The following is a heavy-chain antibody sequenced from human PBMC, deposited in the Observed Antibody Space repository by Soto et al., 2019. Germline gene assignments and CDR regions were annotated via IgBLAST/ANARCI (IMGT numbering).Heavy chain of an antibody. CDR1: GFTFSSYA. V-gene: IGHV3-30-3*01. J-gene: IGHJ1*01. Sequence: GGSLRLSCAASGFTFSSYAMHWVRQAPGKGLEWVAVISYDGSNKYYADSVKGRFTISRDNSKNTLYLQMNSLRAEDTAVYYCAREDYYDSFFQHWGRGTLVTVSS. CDR2: ISYDGSNK. D-gene: IGHD3-22*01. CDR3: AREDYYDSFFQH.